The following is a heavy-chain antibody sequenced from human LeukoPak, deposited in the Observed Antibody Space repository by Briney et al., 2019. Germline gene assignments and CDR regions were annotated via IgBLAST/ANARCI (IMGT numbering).Heavy chain of an antibody. V-gene: IGHV1-69*01. J-gene: IGHJ4*02. Sequence: AASVKVSCKASGGTFSSYAISWVRQAPGQGLEWMGGIIPIFGTANYAQKFQGRVTITADESTSTAYMELSSLRSEDTAVYYCARPHYYDSSGYYYYFDYWGQGTLVTVSS. CDR1: GGTFSSYA. D-gene: IGHD3-22*01. CDR2: IIPIFGTA. CDR3: ARPHYYDSSGYYYYFDY.